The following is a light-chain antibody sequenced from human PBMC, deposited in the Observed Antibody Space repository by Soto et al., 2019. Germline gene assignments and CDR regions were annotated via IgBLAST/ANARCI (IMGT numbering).Light chain of an antibody. CDR1: QSVGDH. J-gene: IGKJ4*01. CDR3: QQRTNWRLT. V-gene: IGKV3-11*01. Sequence: EIVLTQSPATLSLSPGERVTLSCRASQSVGDHLTWYQQKPGQAPRLLIYDASNRATGIPARFSGSGHGTDFTLTISSLEPEDFAVYYCQQRTNWRLTFGGGTRVETK. CDR2: DAS.